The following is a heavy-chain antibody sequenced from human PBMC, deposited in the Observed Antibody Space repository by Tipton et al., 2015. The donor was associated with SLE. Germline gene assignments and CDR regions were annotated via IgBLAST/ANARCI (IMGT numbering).Heavy chain of an antibody. CDR3: AKAWNLYYYGSGSPPDGFDY. J-gene: IGHJ4*02. Sequence: SLRLSCAASGFTFSSYWMSWVRQAPGKGLEWVANIKQDGSEKYYVDSVKGRFTISRDNAKNSLYLQMNSLRAEDTAVYYCAKAWNLYYYGSGSPPDGFDYWGQGTLVTVSS. CDR1: GFTFSSYW. D-gene: IGHD3-10*01. CDR2: IKQDGSEK. V-gene: IGHV3-7*03.